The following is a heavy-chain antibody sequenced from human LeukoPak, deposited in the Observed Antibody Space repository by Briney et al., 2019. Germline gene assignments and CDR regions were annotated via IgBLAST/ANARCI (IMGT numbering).Heavy chain of an antibody. J-gene: IGHJ4*02. CDR1: GGSISSSNYY. V-gene: IGHV4-30-4*08. D-gene: IGHD3-22*01. CDR2: IYYSGST. Sequence: PSETLSLTCTVSGGSISSSNYYWSWIRQPPGKGLEWIGYIYYSGSTYYNPSLKSRVTISVDTSKNQFYLKMSSVTAADTAVYYCARVSADYYYDSSSDYWGQGTLVTVSS. CDR3: ARVSADYYYDSSSDY.